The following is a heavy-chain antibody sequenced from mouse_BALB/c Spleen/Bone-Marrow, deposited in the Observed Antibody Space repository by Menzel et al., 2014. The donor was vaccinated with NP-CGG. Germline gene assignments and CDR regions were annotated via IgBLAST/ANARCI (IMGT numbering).Heavy chain of an antibody. V-gene: IGHV1-80*01. CDR1: GYVFSSHW. Sequence: QVQLQQSGAELVRPGSSVKISCKASGYVFSSHWMNWVKQRPGQGLEWIGRIFPGDGDTDYNGKFKGQATLTADKSSSTAYMQLSSLTTEDSAVYFCARGNYDYDGYTLDYWGQGTSVTVSS. D-gene: IGHD2-4*01. CDR3: ARGNYDYDGYTLDY. CDR2: IFPGDGDT. J-gene: IGHJ4*01.